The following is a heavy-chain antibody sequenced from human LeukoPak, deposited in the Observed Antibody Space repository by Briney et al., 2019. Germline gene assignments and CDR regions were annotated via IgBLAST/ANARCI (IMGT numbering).Heavy chain of an antibody. D-gene: IGHD3-22*01. CDR3: ARRGYYDSRGYYNY. CDR2: ISAYNGNT. V-gene: IGHV1-18*01. J-gene: IGHJ4*02. Sequence: GASVKVSCKASGYTFTSYGISWVRQAPGQGLEWMGWISAYNGNTNYAQKLQGRVTMTTDTSTSTAYMELRSLRSDDTAGYYCARRGYYDSRGYYNYWGQGTLVTVSS. CDR1: GYTFTSYG.